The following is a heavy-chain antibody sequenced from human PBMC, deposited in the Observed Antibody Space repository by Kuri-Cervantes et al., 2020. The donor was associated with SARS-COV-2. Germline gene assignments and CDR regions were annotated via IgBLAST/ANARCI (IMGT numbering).Heavy chain of an antibody. V-gene: IGHV3-53*01. CDR3: AKTTPGSTSRIFYGMEV. Sequence: GESLKISCAASGFTVSSNHMSWVRQAPGKGLEWVSIIYNDGTTYYADSVKGRSTISRDNSKNMVYLQVNSLRAEDTAVYYCAKTTPGSTSRIFYGMEVWGQGTTVTVSS. D-gene: IGHD2-2*01. CDR2: IYNDGTT. CDR1: GFTVSSNH. J-gene: IGHJ6*02.